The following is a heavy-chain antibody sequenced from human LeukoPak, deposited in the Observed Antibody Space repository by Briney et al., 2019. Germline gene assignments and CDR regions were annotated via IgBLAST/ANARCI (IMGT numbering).Heavy chain of an antibody. CDR3: AKIISPTTYYYYGLDV. V-gene: IGHV3-23*01. D-gene: IGHD1-14*01. Sequence: SGGSLRLSCAASGFTFSNYVMTWVRQAPGKGLAWVSSISGSSGSAYYADSVKGRFTISRDNSKDTVYLQMNSLGAEDTAIYYCAKIISPTTYYYYGLDVWGQGTTVTVSS. CDR2: ISGSSGSA. J-gene: IGHJ6*02. CDR1: GFTFSNYV.